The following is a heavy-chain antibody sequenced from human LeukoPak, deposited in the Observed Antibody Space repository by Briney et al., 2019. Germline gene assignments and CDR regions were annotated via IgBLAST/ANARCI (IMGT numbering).Heavy chain of an antibody. CDR1: GGSISSYY. CDR2: IHYSGST. Sequence: SETLSLTCTVSGGSISSYYWNWMRQPPGKGLEWIGYIHYSGSTKYNPSLKSRVAISVDTSKNQFSLKLSSVTAADTAVYYCARWYSSGWAFDYWGQGTLVPVSS. J-gene: IGHJ4*02. CDR3: ARWYSSGWAFDY. V-gene: IGHV4-59*08. D-gene: IGHD6-19*01.